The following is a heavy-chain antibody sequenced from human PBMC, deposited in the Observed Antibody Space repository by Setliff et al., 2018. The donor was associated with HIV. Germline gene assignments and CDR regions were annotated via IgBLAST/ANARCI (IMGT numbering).Heavy chain of an antibody. CDR2: INHSGST. J-gene: IGHJ4*02. CDR1: GGSFSGYD. Sequence: SETLSLTCAVSGGSFSGYDWSWIHQHPGKGLEWIGEINHSGSTNYNPSLKSRVTISVDTSKNQFSLKLSSLTDAYTAVYYCARVGSGDDYWGQGTLVTVSS. V-gene: IGHV4-34*01. CDR3: ARVGSGDDY. D-gene: IGHD3-10*01.